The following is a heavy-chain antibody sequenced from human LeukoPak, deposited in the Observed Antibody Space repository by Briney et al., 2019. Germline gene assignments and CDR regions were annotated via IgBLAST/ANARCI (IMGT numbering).Heavy chain of an antibody. D-gene: IGHD1-1*01. CDR2: IYHSGST. V-gene: IGHV4-38-2*02. J-gene: IGHJ5*02. CDR3: ARDLRTGTSNWFDP. CDR1: GYSISSGYY. Sequence: SETLSLTCTVSGYSISSGYYWGWIRQPPGKGPEWIGSIYHSGSTYYNPSLKSRVTISVDTSKNQFSLKLSSVTAADAAVYYCARDLRTGTSNWFDPWGQGTLVTVSS.